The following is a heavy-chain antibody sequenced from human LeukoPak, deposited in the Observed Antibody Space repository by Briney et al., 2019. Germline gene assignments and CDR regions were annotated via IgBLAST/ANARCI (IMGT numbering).Heavy chain of an antibody. CDR2: IYYTGNT. Sequence: PSQTLSLTCPVSGDSISSGGYDWSWIRQPPGRGLEWIGYIYYTGNTNYNPSLKSRVTISEDTSKNQFSLRLSSMTSADTAVYYCARRGGSPLGAFDIWGQGTMVTVSS. V-gene: IGHV4-61*08. CDR3: ARRGGSPLGAFDI. J-gene: IGHJ3*02. CDR1: GDSISSGGYD. D-gene: IGHD1-26*01.